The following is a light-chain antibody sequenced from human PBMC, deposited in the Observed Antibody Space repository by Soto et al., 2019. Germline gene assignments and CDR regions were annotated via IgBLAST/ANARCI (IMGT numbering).Light chain of an antibody. J-gene: IGLJ2*01. CDR2: LEGSGSY. CDR3: ETWDTNVVV. Sequence: QSVLTKSSSASASLGSSVKLTCTLSSGHSTYIIAWHQQQPGKAPRYLMKLEGSGSYNKGSGIPDRFSGSSSGADRYLTISNLQFEDEADYYCETWDTNVVVFGGGTKVTVL. CDR1: SGHSTYI. V-gene: IGLV4-60*02.